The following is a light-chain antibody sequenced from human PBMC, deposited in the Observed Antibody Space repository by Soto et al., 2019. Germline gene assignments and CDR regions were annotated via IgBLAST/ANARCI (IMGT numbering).Light chain of an antibody. CDR3: QQYNNWPPMA. CDR1: QSVSSN. J-gene: IGKJ1*01. V-gene: IGKV3-15*01. CDR2: GAS. Sequence: EIVMTQSPATLSVSPGERATLSCRASQSVSSNLAWYQQRPGQAPRLLIYGASTRATGIPARFSGSGSGTEFTLPIRRLQSEDFAVYYCQQYNNWPPMAFGQGTKVEIK.